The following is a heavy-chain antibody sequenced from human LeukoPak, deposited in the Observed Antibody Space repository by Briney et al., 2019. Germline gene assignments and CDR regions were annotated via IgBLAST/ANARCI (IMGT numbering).Heavy chain of an antibody. J-gene: IGHJ4*02. CDR2: IIPIFGTA. CDR3: ARVPTIFGVVIMDY. V-gene: IGHV1-69*05. Sequence: GASVKVSCKASGGTFGSYAISWVRQAPGQGLEWMGGIIPIFGTANYAQKFQGRVTITTDESTNTAYMELSSLRSEDTAVYYCARVPTIFGVVIMDYWGQGTLVTVSS. D-gene: IGHD3-3*01. CDR1: GGTFGSYA.